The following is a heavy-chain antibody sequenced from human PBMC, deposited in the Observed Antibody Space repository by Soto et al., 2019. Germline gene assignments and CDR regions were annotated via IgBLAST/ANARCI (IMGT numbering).Heavy chain of an antibody. Sequence: GGSLRLSCAASGFTFSNYWMTWVRQAPGKGLEWVANIIQDGSDKSYVDSVKGRFTVSRDNAKSSLYLQMNSLRAEDTAVYYWARHSYYFYQVWGQGTLVTVSS. CDR2: IIQDGSDK. CDR1: GFTFSNYW. V-gene: IGHV3-7*01. D-gene: IGHD4-4*01. CDR3: ARHSYYFYQV. J-gene: IGHJ1*01.